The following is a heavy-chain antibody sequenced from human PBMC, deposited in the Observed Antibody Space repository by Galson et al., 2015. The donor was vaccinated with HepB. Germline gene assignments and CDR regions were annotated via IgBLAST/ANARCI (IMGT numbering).Heavy chain of an antibody. Sequence: SVKVSCKASGYTFTSYYMHWVRQAPGQGLEWMGIINPSGGSTSYAQKFQGRVTMTRDTSTSTVYMELSSLRSEDTAVYYCARASRNYVWGSYRLGRTDYWGQGTLVTVSS. CDR1: GYTFTSYY. D-gene: IGHD3-16*02. CDR2: INPSGGST. CDR3: ARASRNYVWGSYRLGRTDY. V-gene: IGHV1-46*01. J-gene: IGHJ4*02.